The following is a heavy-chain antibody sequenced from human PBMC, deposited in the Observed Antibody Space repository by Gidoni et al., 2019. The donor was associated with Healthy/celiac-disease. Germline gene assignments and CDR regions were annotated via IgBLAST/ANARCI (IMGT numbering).Heavy chain of an antibody. D-gene: IGHD3-9*01. CDR1: GGSFSGYY. CDR2: INHSGST. CDR3: ARGRYFDWLLVGFYFDY. V-gene: IGHV4-34*01. Sequence: QAQLQQWGAGLLKPSETLSLTCAVYGGSFSGYYWSWIRQPPGKGLEWIGEINHSGSTNYNPSLKSRVTISVDTSKNQFSLKLSSVTAADTAVYYCARGRYFDWLLVGFYFDYWGQGTLVTVSS. J-gene: IGHJ4*02.